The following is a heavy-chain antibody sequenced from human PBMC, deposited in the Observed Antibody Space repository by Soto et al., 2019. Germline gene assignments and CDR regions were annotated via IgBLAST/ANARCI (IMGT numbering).Heavy chain of an antibody. CDR3: ARLHTYGSYHFDH. CDR1: GDSISGGSYY. Sequence: SETLSLTCTVSGDSISGGSYYWTWIRQHPGRGLEWIGYIYYTGTTHYSPSLQSRVTMSVDTSKNQISLTLTSLTPADTAVYFCARLHTYGSYHFDHWGQGTLVTVSS. J-gene: IGHJ4*02. CDR2: IYYTGTT. V-gene: IGHV4-31*03. D-gene: IGHD3-10*01.